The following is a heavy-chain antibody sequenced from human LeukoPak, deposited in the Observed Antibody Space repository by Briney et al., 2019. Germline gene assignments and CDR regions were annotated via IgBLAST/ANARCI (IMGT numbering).Heavy chain of an antibody. CDR2: IYTSGST. CDR1: GGSISSYY. CDR3: ARHVGYYYDSSGYFDY. Sequence: SETLSLTCTVSGGSISSYYWSWIRQPPGKGLEWIGYIYTSGSTNYNPSLKSRVTISVDTSKNQFSLKLSSVTAADTAVYYCARHVGYYYDSSGYFDYWGRGTLVTVSS. D-gene: IGHD3-22*01. V-gene: IGHV4-4*09. J-gene: IGHJ4*02.